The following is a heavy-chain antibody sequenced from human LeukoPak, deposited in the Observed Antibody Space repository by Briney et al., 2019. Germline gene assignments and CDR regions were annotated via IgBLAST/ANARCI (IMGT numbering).Heavy chain of an antibody. Sequence: ASVKASCKASGYTFTGYYMHWVRQAPGQGLGWMGWINPNSGGTNYAQKFQGRVTITRDTSASTAYMELSSLRSEDMAVYYCARATPWELETTLFGYWGQGTLVTVSS. V-gene: IGHV1-2*02. CDR2: INPNSGGT. D-gene: IGHD1-26*01. J-gene: IGHJ4*02. CDR3: ARATPWELETTLFGY. CDR1: GYTFTGYY.